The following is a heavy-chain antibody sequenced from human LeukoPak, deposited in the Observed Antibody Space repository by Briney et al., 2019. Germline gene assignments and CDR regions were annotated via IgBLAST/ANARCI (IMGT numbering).Heavy chain of an antibody. D-gene: IGHD2-15*01. J-gene: IGHJ3*02. Sequence: GGSLRFSCAASGFTFSTYGMHWVRQAPGKGLEYVSSISGVGGSTNYANSVKGRFTISRDNSKTTLYLQMGSLRAEDTAVYYCAKRLVVATTPKVFDIWGQGTMVTVSS. V-gene: IGHV3-64*01. CDR1: GFTFSTYG. CDR2: ISGVGGST. CDR3: AKRLVVATTPKVFDI.